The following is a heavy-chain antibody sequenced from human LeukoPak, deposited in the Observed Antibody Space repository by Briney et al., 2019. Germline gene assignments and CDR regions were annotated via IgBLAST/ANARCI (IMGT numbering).Heavy chain of an antibody. V-gene: IGHV3-7*03. CDR1: GFTFSSYW. CDR2: IKQDGSEK. CDR3: ARGWGTYYYDSSGHSD. D-gene: IGHD3-22*01. Sequence: GGSLRLSCAASGFTFSSYWMSWVRQAPGKGLEWVANIKQDGSEKYYVDSVKGRFTISRDNAKNSLYLQMNSLRAEDTAVYYCARGWGTYYYDSSGHSDWGQGTLVTVSS. J-gene: IGHJ1*01.